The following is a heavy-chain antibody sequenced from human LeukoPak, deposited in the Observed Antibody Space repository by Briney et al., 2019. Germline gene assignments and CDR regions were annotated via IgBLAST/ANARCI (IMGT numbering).Heavy chain of an antibody. J-gene: IGHJ4*02. CDR2: ISHDESHK. V-gene: IGHV3-30*18. D-gene: IGHD6-19*01. CDR1: GFTFSSYG. Sequence: GGSLRLSCAASGFTFSSYGMHWVRQAPGKGLEWVALISHDESHKYYADSVKGRFTISRDNSKNTLFLQMNSLRAEHTAVYFCANRPSIAEAATRFDHWGQGTLVTVSS. CDR3: ANRPSIAEAATRFDH.